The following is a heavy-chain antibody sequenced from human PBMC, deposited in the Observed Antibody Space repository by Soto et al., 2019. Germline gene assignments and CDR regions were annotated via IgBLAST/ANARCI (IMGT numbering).Heavy chain of an antibody. Sequence: VGSLRLSCAASGFTFSSYAMSWVRQAPGKGLEWVSAISGSGGSTYYADSVKGRFTISRDNSKNTLYLQMNSLRAEDTAVYYCAKEAMMGYGYYYGMDVWGQGTTVTVSS. J-gene: IGHJ6*02. D-gene: IGHD1-1*01. CDR1: GFTFSSYA. CDR3: AKEAMMGYGYYYGMDV. CDR2: ISGSGGST. V-gene: IGHV3-23*01.